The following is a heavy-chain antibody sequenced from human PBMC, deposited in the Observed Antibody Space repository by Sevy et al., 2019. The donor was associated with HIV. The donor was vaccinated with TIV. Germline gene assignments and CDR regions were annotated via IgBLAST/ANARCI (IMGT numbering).Heavy chain of an antibody. CDR2: IYIRGTT. V-gene: IGHV4-61*02. CDR3: ARELSDYGMDV. CDR1: GGSIRSGRYY. Sequence: SETLSLTCNVSGGSIRSGRYYWSWIRQPAGKGLEWIGRIYIRGTTNYNPSLKSRITMSVDTSKNQSSLKLSSVTATDTAVYYCARELSDYGMDVWGQGTTVTVSS. J-gene: IGHJ6*02.